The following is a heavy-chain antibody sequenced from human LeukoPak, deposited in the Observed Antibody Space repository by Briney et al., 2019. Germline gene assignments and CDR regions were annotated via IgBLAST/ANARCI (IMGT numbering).Heavy chain of an antibody. J-gene: IGHJ5*02. CDR1: GFTFSSYG. CDR3: ARSPTFRGWFDP. CDR2: ISYDGSTK. V-gene: IGHV3-30*03. D-gene: IGHD2/OR15-2a*01. Sequence: GGSLRLSCAASGFTFSSYGMHWVRQAPGKGLEWVAVISYDGSTKYYTNSVKGRFTISRDNSKNTLYLQMNSLRAEDTAVYYCARSPTFRGWFDPWGQGTLVTVSS.